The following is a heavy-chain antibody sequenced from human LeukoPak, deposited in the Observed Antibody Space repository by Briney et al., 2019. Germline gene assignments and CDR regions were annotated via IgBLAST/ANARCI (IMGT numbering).Heavy chain of an antibody. D-gene: IGHD5-18*01. CDR2: IWYDGSNK. CDR3: ARKKRVDTDSIMVYYYYAMDV. Sequence: GGSLRLSCAASGFTFGSYGMHWVRQAPGKGLEWVAVIWYDGSNKYYADSMKGRFTISRDNSKKTLYLQMNNLRAEDTAVYYCARKKRVDTDSIMVYYYYAMDVWGQGTTVTVSS. J-gene: IGHJ6*02. V-gene: IGHV3-33*01. CDR1: GFTFGSYG.